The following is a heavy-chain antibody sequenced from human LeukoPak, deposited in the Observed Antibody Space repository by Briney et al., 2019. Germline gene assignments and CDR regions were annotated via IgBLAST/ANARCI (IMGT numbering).Heavy chain of an antibody. J-gene: IGHJ4*02. CDR2: IRYDGSNK. D-gene: IGHD2-2*01. V-gene: IGHV3-30*02. CDR1: GFTFGSYG. CDR3: AKDYCSSTSCYLLDY. Sequence: PGGSLRLSCAASGFTFGSYGMHWVRQAPGKGLEWVAFIRYDGSNKYYADSVKGRFTISRDNSKNTLYLQMNSLRAEDTAVYYCAKDYCSSTSCYLLDYWGQGTLVTVSS.